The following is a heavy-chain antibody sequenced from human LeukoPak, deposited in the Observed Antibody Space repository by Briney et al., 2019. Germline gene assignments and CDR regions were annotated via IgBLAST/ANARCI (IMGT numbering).Heavy chain of an antibody. J-gene: IGHJ4*02. Sequence: PGGSLRLSCAASGFTFSTYGIHWVRQAPGKGLQWVAFIRDDGSNKYYADSVKGRFTISRDNSKNTLYLRMNSLRAEDTAVYYCAANSVPAAGTEKMFGYWGQGTLVTVSS. CDR3: AANSVPAAGTEKMFGY. V-gene: IGHV3-30*02. CDR1: GFTFSTYG. CDR2: IRDDGSNK. D-gene: IGHD6-13*01.